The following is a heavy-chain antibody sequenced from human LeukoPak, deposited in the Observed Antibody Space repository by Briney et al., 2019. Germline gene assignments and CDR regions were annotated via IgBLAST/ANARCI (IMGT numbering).Heavy chain of an antibody. CDR3: AKVGSSTWYMYYFDY. D-gene: IGHD6-13*01. CDR1: GFAFNIYA. CDR2: ISGDSATP. J-gene: IGHJ4*02. Sequence: SGGSLRLSCAASGFAFNIYAMTWVRQAPGKGLEWVSTISGDSATPYFADSVKGRFTVSRDNSKNALYLQMNSLRVEDTAVYYCAKVGSSTWYMYYFDYWGQGALVTVSS. V-gene: IGHV3-23*01.